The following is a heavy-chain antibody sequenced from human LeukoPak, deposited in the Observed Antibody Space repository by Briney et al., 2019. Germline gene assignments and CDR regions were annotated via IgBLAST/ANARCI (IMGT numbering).Heavy chain of an antibody. CDR1: GFTFSSYA. Sequence: QPGRSLRLSCAASGFTFSSYAMHWVRQAPGKGLEWVAVKSYDGSNKYYADSVKGRFTISRDNSKNTLYLQMNSLRAEDTAVYYCARDYSSVWPEKHFDYWGQGTLVTVSS. CDR2: KSYDGSNK. J-gene: IGHJ4*02. D-gene: IGHD1-14*01. CDR3: ARDYSSVWPEKHFDY. V-gene: IGHV3-30-3*01.